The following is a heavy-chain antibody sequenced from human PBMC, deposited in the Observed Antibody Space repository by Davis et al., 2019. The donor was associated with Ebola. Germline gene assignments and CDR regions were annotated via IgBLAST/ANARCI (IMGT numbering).Heavy chain of an antibody. CDR3: AKEGLLWFGESPLGY. CDR1: GFTFRTYS. J-gene: IGHJ4*02. Sequence: GGSLRLSCSASGFTFRTYSMDWVRQAPGKGLEWVAFIRYDGSNEYYADSVKGRFTISRDNSKNTLYLQMNSLRAEDTAVYYCAKEGLLWFGESPLGYWGQGTLVTVSS. D-gene: IGHD3-10*01. CDR2: IRYDGSNE. V-gene: IGHV3-30*02.